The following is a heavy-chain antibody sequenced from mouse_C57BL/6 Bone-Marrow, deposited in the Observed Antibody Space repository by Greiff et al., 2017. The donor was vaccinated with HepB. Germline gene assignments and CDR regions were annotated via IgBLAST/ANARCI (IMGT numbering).Heavy chain of an antibody. J-gene: IGHJ3*01. D-gene: IGHD2-2*01. CDR1: GYTFTDYY. CDR3: ASPYGYDGAWFAY. Sequence: VQLQQSGPELVKPGASVKISCKASGYTFTDYYMNWVKQSHGKSLEWIGDINPNNGGTSYNQKFKGKATLTVDKSSSTAYMELRSLTSEDSAVYYCASPYGYDGAWFAYWGQGTLVTVSA. CDR2: INPNNGGT. V-gene: IGHV1-26*01.